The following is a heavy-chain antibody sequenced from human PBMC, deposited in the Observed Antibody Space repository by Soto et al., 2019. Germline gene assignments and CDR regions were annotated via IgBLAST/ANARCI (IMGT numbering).Heavy chain of an antibody. CDR3: PRVQSGYDSAY. V-gene: IGHV1-18*01. Sequence: QVQLVQSGAEVKKPGASVKVSCKASGYTFTSYGINWVRQAPGQGLEWMGWISANNGNTHHAQKLQGRVTMTTDTSPSTAYMELRTPRSAETAVYYWPRVQSGYDSAYWGQGALVTVSS. J-gene: IGHJ4*02. CDR2: ISANNGNT. D-gene: IGHD5-12*01. CDR1: GYTFTSYG.